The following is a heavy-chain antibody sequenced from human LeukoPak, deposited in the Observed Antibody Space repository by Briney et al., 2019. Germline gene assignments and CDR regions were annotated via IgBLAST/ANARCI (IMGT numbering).Heavy chain of an antibody. CDR3: ARIWTGGY. CDR1: GYTFTSYY. V-gene: IGHV1-46*01. J-gene: IGHJ4*02. CDR2: INPSGGST. D-gene: IGHD3/OR15-3a*01. Sequence: ASVKVSCKASGYTFTSYYIHWVQQAPGQGLEWMGIINPSGGSTSYAQKFQGRVTMTRDMSTSTVYMELSSLRSEDTAMYYCARIWTGGYWGQGTLVTVSS.